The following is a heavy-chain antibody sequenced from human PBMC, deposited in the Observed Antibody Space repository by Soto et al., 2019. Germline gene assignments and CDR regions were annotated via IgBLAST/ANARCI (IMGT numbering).Heavy chain of an antibody. D-gene: IGHD3-10*01. CDR1: GYTFTGNY. J-gene: IGHJ5*02. V-gene: IGHV1-2*02. CDR3: ARETGITMVRGVSGFDP. CDR2: INPNSGGT. Sequence: QVQLVQSGAEVKKPGASVKVSCKASGYTFTGNYMHWVRQAPGQGLEWMGWINPNSGGTNYAQKFRGRVTMTRDTSITTAHMELSSLRSDDTAVYYCARETGITMVRGVSGFDPWGQGTLVTVSS.